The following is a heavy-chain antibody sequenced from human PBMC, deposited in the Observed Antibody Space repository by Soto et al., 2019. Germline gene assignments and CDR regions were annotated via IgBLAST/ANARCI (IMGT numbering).Heavy chain of an antibody. Sequence: QVQMVESGGGVVHPGRSLRLSCAASGFTFSTFAMHWVRQAPGKGLEWVAVISYGATNKFYADSVKGRFTISRDNSENTLYLQMTSLRSEDTAVYYCARAPTSRLDYWGQGTLVTVSS. J-gene: IGHJ4*02. CDR2: ISYGATNK. V-gene: IGHV3-30-3*01. CDR3: ARAPTSRLDY. CDR1: GFTFSTFA.